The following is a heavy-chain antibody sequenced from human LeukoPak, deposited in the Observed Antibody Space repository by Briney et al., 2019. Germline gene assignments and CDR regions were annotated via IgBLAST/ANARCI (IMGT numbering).Heavy chain of an antibody. CDR2: IYYSGST. D-gene: IGHD3-16*01. Sequence: PSETLSLTCTVSGGSISSYCWSWIRQPPGKGLEWIGYIYYSGSTNYNPSLKSRVTISVDTSKNQFSLKLSSVTAADTAVYYCARRGYDAFDIWGQGTMVTVSS. V-gene: IGHV4-59*08. CDR1: GGSISSYC. J-gene: IGHJ3*02. CDR3: ARRGYDAFDI.